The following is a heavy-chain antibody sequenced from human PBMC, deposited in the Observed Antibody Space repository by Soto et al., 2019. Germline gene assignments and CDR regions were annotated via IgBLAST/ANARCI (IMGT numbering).Heavy chain of an antibody. CDR3: AKGLSGSQYYSYGMAV. J-gene: IGHJ6*02. D-gene: IGHD1-26*01. CDR2: LSASGATT. Sequence: EVQLLESGGGLVQPGGSLRLSCAASGFTFSTYAMTWVRQAPGKGLKWVSALSASGATTYHADSVTGRFTISRDNSANTLYLQMNSLRAEDTAVYYCAKGLSGSQYYSYGMAVWGQGTTVTVSS. CDR1: GFTFSTYA. V-gene: IGHV3-23*01.